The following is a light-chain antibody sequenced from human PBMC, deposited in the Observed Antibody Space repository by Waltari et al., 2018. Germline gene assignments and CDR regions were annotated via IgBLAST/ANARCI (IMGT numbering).Light chain of an antibody. V-gene: IGKV3-20*01. J-gene: IGKJ5*01. CDR1: QTVRSNY. Sequence: EIVLTQFPGTLSLSPGERATLSCRAAQTVRSNYLAWYQQKPGQAPRLLIYGAFGRATGIPDRFSGSGSGTDFTLTISRLEPEDSAVYYCQQHGSSPTFGQGTRLEI. CDR3: QQHGSSPT. CDR2: GAF.